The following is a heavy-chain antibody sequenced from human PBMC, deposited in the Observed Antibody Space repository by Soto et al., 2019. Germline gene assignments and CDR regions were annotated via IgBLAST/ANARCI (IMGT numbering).Heavy chain of an antibody. J-gene: IGHJ4*02. CDR3: AKAVSGYRIMPPQPFDY. CDR2: ISGSGGST. D-gene: IGHD2-2*01. CDR1: GFTFSSYA. Sequence: GGSLRLSCAASGFTFSSYAMHWVRQAPGKWLEWVSAISGSGGSTYYADSVKGRFTISRDNSKNTLYPQMNSLRAEDTAVYYCAKAVSGYRIMPPQPFDYWGQGXLVTVYS. V-gene: IGHV3-23*01.